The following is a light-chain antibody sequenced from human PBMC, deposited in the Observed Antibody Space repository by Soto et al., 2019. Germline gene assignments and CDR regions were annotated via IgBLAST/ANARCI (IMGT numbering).Light chain of an antibody. CDR1: QTINNRY. CDR3: QQFASSPGFT. CDR2: GAS. J-gene: IGKJ3*01. Sequence: EIVLTQSPGTLSLSPGERATLSCRASQTINNRYLAWYQQKPGQAPRLLIYGASSRATGIPDRFSGSGSGTDFTLTISRLEPEDFAVYFCQQFASSPGFTFGPGTKVHMK. V-gene: IGKV3-20*01.